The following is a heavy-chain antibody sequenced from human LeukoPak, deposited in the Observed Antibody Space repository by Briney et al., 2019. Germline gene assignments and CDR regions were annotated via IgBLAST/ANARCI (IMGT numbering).Heavy chain of an antibody. CDR2: ISSSGSTI. CDR3: ARAPSFIVATINYFDY. CDR1: GFTFSSYE. J-gene: IGHJ4*02. V-gene: IGHV3-48*03. Sequence: PGGSLRLSCAASGFTFSSYEMNWVRQAPGKGLEWVSYISSSGSTIYYADSVKGRFTISRDNAKNSLYLQMNSLRAEDTAVYYCARAPSFIVATINYFDYWGQGTLVTVSS. D-gene: IGHD5-12*01.